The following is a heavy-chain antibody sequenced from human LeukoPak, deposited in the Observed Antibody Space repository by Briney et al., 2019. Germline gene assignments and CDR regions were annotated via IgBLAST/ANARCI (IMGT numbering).Heavy chain of an antibody. Sequence: ASETLSLTCTVSGGSISSYYWSWIRQPPGKRLEWIGYIYYSGSTNYNPSLKSRVTISVDTSKNQFSLKLSSVTAADTAVYYCARELISAPYYYYYMDVWGKGTTVTVSS. V-gene: IGHV4-59*01. D-gene: IGHD6-19*01. J-gene: IGHJ6*03. CDR3: ARELISAPYYYYYMDV. CDR2: IYYSGST. CDR1: GGSISSYY.